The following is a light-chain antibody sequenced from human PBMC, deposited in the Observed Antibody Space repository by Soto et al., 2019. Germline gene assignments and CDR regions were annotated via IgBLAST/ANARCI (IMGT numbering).Light chain of an antibody. J-gene: IGKJ1*01. CDR3: QQYYNWPPWT. CDR2: GAS. Sequence: EIVMTQSPATLSVSPGERATLSCRASQSVGSKLAWYQQKPGQAPRLLIHGASTRATGIPARFSGSGSGTDFTLTISSLQYEDFAVYYCQQYYNWPPWTFGQGTRVEIK. CDR1: QSVGSK. V-gene: IGKV3-15*01.